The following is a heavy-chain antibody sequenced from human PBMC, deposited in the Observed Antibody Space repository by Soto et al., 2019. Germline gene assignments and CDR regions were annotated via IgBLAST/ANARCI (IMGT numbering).Heavy chain of an antibody. CDR1: GGSISSGDYY. V-gene: IGHV4-30-4*02. Sequence: SETLSLTCTVSGGSISSGDYYWSWIRQPPGKGLEWIGYIYYSGSTYYNPSLKSRVAISVDTSKNQFSLKLSSVTAADTAVYYCARMGPYYDILTGPYYYYGMDVWGQGTTVTVSS. J-gene: IGHJ6*02. CDR3: ARMGPYYDILTGPYYYYGMDV. CDR2: IYYSGST. D-gene: IGHD3-9*01.